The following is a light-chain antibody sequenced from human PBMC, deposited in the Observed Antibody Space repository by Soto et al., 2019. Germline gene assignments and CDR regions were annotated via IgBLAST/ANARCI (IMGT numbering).Light chain of an antibody. V-gene: IGKV3-20*01. Sequence: EIVLTQSPGTLSLSPGERATLSCRASQSVSSSYLAWYQQKPGQAPRLLIHGASNRATGIPDRFSGGGSGTDFTLTISRLEPEDFAVYYCQQYDSSPQLTFGPGTKVDI. CDR3: QQYDSSPQLT. CDR2: GAS. J-gene: IGKJ3*01. CDR1: QSVSSSY.